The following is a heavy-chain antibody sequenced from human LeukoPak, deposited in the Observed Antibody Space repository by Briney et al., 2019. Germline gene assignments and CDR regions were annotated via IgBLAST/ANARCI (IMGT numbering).Heavy chain of an antibody. CDR1: GFIFRNYS. J-gene: IGHJ3*02. D-gene: IGHD3/OR15-3a*01. Sequence: GSLELSCGASGFIFRNYSISWGRQAPGEGVGLVSGISDNGGSTYYADSVKGRFTISRDNSKNTLYLQMNSLRAEDTAVYYCAREGPKLDAFDIWGQGTMVTVSS. CDR3: AREGPKLDAFDI. V-gene: IGHV3-23*01. CDR2: ISDNGGST.